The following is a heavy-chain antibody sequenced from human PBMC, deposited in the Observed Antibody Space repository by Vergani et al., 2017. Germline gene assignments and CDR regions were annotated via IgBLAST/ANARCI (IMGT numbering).Heavy chain of an antibody. Sequence: EVQLLESGGGLVQPGGSLRLSCTASGFTFQAFAFHWVRQVSGRGLEWVSGIDRNYGVKNGNSFEGRFSISRDNSKNTVGLEMSSLRVDDTATYYCARDVWDGSGISCFLRAGEFYYMDVWGQGTTVTVSS. CDR3: ARDVWDGSGISCFLRAGEFYYMDV. J-gene: IGHJ6*03. CDR2: IDRNYGVK. CDR1: GFTFQAFA. V-gene: IGHV3-20*04. D-gene: IGHD3-16*01.